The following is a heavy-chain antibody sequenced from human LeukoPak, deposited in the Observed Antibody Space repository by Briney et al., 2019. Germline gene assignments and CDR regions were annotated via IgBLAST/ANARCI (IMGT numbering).Heavy chain of an antibody. CDR1: GFTFSSYA. J-gene: IGHJ4*02. CDR3: GKSRGEGRGASNY. CDR2: ISGSGDTT. Sequence: PGGSLRLSCAASGFTFSSYAMNWVRQAPGKGLEWVSFISGSGDTTYYADSVKGRFTISRGSSKNTLYLQTNSLRAEDTAVYYCGKSRGEGRGASNYWGKGTLVTVSS. V-gene: IGHV3-23*01. D-gene: IGHD1-26*01.